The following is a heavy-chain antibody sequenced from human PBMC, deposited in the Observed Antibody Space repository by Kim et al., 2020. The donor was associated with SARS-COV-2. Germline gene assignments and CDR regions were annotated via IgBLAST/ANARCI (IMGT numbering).Heavy chain of an antibody. D-gene: IGHD2-2*01. CDR3: ARHPLRGEVVVPGNWFDP. CDR2: INPSGGST. CDR1: GYTFTSYY. V-gene: IGHV1-46*01. Sequence: ASVKVSCKASGYTFTSYYMHWVRQAPGQGLEWMGIINPSGGSTSYAQKFQGRVTMTRDTSTSTVYMELSSLRSEDTAVYYCARHPLRGEVVVPGNWFDPWGQGTLVTVSS. J-gene: IGHJ5*02.